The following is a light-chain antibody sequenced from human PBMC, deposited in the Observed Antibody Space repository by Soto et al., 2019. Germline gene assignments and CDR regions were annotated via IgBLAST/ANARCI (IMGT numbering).Light chain of an antibody. CDR2: GVS. CDR3: QQRSNWPPWT. J-gene: IGKJ1*01. Sequence: EIVSTQSQSTRSLSPGERARLXYRAIQSGSDSYLAWYQQKPGQPPRLLIYGVSSRGYGIPDRFSGSGSGTDFTLTISRLEPEDFAVYYCQQRSNWPPWTFGQGTKVDIK. CDR1: QSGSDSY. V-gene: IGKV3D-20*02.